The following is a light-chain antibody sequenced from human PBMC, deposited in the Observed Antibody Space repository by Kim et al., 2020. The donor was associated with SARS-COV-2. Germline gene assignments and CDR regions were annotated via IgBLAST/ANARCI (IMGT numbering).Light chain of an antibody. Sequence: EIVLTQSPATLSLSPGERATLSCRASQSVGSYLAWYQQKPGQAPRLLIYDASNRATGIPPRFSGSGSGTEFTLTISSLEPEDFAVYYCQQRYNWPRTFGQGTKLEI. CDR2: DAS. CDR1: QSVGSY. J-gene: IGKJ2*01. CDR3: QQRYNWPRT. V-gene: IGKV3-11*01.